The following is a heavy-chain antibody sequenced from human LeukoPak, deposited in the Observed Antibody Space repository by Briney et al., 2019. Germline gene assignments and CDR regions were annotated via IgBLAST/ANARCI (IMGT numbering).Heavy chain of an antibody. CDR3: ATKDSSNYHYGALDI. J-gene: IGHJ3*02. CDR1: GGSFSAYY. D-gene: IGHD3-22*01. CDR2: INHSGVT. Sequence: SDTLSLTCAVYGGSFSAYYWSWIRQPPGRQLEWIGEINHSGVTTYNPSLNSRLTISIDKTKNQFSLKLKSVTAADTAMYFCATKDSSNYHYGALDIWGRGTLVTVS. V-gene: IGHV4-34*01.